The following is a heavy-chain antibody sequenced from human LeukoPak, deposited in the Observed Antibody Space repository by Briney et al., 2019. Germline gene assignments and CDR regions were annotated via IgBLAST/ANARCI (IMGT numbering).Heavy chain of an antibody. J-gene: IGHJ5*02. V-gene: IGHV1-18*01. CDR1: GYTFTSYG. CDR2: ISAYNGNT. D-gene: IGHD3-3*01. CDR3: ARVKAITIFGVVIIRWFDP. Sequence: ASVKVTCKASGYTFTSYGVSWVRQAPGQGLEWMGWISAYNGNTNYAQKLQGRVTMTTDTSTSTAYMELRSLSSDDTAVYYCARVKAITIFGVVIIRWFDPWGQGTLVTVSS.